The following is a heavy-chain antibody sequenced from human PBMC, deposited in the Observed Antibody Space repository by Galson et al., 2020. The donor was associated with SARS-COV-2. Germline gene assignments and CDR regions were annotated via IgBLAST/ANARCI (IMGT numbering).Heavy chain of an antibody. D-gene: IGHD2-15*01. CDR2: IYYSGST. CDR3: ARQRRGRRDGYSHYYFDY. Sequence: SETLSLTCTVSGGSISSSGYYWGWIRQPPGKGLEWIGNIYYSGSTYYNPSLKSRVTMSVDTSKNQFSLKLSSVTAADTAVYYCARQRRGRRDGYSHYYFDYWGQGTLVTVSS. CDR1: GGSISSSGYY. J-gene: IGHJ4*02. V-gene: IGHV4-39*01.